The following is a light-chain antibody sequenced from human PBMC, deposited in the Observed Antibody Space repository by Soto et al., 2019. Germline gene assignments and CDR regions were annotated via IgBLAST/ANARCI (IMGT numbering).Light chain of an antibody. V-gene: IGKV3-20*01. CDR3: QHYGDSPA. Sequence: EIVLTQSPGTLSLSPGERATLSCRASQSVKTGHLAWYQQKPGQAPRLFIYAASSRSTGTPDRFSGSGSGTDFTLTISRLEPEDFAVYYCQHYGDSPAFGQGTKLESK. CDR2: AAS. J-gene: IGKJ1*01. CDR1: QSVKTGH.